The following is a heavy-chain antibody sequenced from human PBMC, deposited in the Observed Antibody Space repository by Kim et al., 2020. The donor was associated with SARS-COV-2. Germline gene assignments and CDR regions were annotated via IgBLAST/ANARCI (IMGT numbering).Heavy chain of an antibody. J-gene: IGHJ2*01. Sequence: YSMGRTNSNPSLKSRGTISVATSKNQLSLKLSSVTAADTAVYYCARGFDLWGRGTLVTVSS. CDR2: YSMGRT. CDR3: ARGFDL. V-gene: IGHV4-59*09.